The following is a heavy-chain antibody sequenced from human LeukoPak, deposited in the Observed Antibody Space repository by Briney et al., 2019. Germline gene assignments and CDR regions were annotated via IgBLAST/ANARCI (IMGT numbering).Heavy chain of an antibody. D-gene: IGHD6-13*01. CDR1: GFRFTTYW. CDR2: IDPSDSNT. J-gene: IGHJ6*02. CDR3: ARRTGSSWYSVYYYGLDV. V-gene: IGHV5-10-1*01. Sequence: GESLKISCKASGFRFTTYWISWVRQMPGKGLEWMGWIDPSDSNTNYNPSFQGHVTFSADRSINTAYLQWSSLKASDTAIYYCARRTGSSWYSVYYYGLDVWGQGTTVTVSS.